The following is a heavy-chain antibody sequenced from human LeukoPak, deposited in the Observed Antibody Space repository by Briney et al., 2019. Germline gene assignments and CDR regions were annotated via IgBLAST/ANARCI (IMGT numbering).Heavy chain of an antibody. CDR3: TKIDTAWAVTGTPISFDY. J-gene: IGHJ4*02. Sequence: GGSLRLSCAASGFTFSSYAMSWVRQAPGKGLEWVSAISGSGGSTYYADSVRGRFTISRDNSENTLYLHMNSLRAEDTAVYYCTKIDTAWAVTGTPISFDYWGQGTLVTVSS. D-gene: IGHD6-19*01. CDR1: GFTFSSYA. V-gene: IGHV3-23*01. CDR2: ISGSGGST.